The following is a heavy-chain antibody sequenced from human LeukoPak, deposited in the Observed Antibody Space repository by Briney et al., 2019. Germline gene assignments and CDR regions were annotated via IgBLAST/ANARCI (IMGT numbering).Heavy chain of an antibody. D-gene: IGHD6-13*01. CDR1: GFTFSSYT. J-gene: IGHJ4*02. Sequence: GGSPRLSCAASGFTFSSYTMNWVRQAPGKGLEWVSSISGSSRHKYYADSVKGRFTISRDNAKSSLYLQMNSLRAEDTAVYYCARTANFAAGYYIDYWGQGTLVTVSS. V-gene: IGHV3-21*01. CDR3: ARTANFAAGYYIDY. CDR2: ISGSSRHK.